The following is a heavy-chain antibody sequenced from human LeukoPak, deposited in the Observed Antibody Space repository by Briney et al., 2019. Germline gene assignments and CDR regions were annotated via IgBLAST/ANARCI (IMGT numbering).Heavy chain of an antibody. CDR3: ARGDSGYDLEP. CDR1: GFTVSSNS. J-gene: IGHJ5*02. V-gene: IGHV3-53*01. CDR2: IYSDNT. D-gene: IGHD5-12*01. Sequence: GGSLRLSCTVSGFTVSSNSMSWVRQAPGKGLEWVSFIYSDNTHYSDSVKGRFTISRDNSKNTLYLQMNSLRAEDTAVYYCARGDSGYDLEPWGQGTLVTVSS.